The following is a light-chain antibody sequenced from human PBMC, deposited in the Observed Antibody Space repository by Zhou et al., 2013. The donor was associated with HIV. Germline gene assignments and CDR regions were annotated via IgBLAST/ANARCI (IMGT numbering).Light chain of an antibody. CDR3: QQYDKWPLT. CDR2: GAS. Sequence: VMTQSPATLSVSPGERATLSCRASQSLSSNLAWYQQKPGQAPRLLIYGASTRATGIPARFSGSGSGTEFTLTISSMQPEDFAVYHCQQYDKWPLTFGQGTRLEI. CDR1: QSLSSN. V-gene: IGKV3-15*01. J-gene: IGKJ5*01.